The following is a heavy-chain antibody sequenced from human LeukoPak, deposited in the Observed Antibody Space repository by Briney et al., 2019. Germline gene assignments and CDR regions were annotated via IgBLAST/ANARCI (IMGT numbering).Heavy chain of an antibody. CDR1: GGSISSYY. V-gene: IGHV4-59*01. Sequence: SETLSLTCTVSGGSISSYYWSWIRQPPGKGLEWIGYIYYSGSTNYNPSLKSRVTISVDTSKNQFSLMLSSVTAADTAVYYCARVGNTVTTRYYYYYMDVWGKGTTVTVSS. J-gene: IGHJ6*03. CDR2: IYYSGST. D-gene: IGHD4-11*01. CDR3: ARVGNTVTTRYYYYYMDV.